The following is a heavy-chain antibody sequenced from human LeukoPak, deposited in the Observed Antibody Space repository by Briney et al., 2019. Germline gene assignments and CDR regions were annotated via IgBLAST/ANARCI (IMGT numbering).Heavy chain of an antibody. D-gene: IGHD3-16*02. CDR3: ARVLHDYVWGSYRYPFDY. J-gene: IGHJ4*02. CDR1: GGSISSYY. CDR2: ISASGST. V-gene: IGHV4-4*07. Sequence: SETLSLTCNVSGGSISSYYWSWIRQPAGKGLEWIGRISASGSTNYSPSLKSRVTISVDTSKNQFSLKLSSVTAADTAVYYCARVLHDYVWGSYRYPFDYWGQGTLVTVSS.